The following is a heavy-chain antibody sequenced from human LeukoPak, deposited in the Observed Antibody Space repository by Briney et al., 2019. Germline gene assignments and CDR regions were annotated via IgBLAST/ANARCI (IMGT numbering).Heavy chain of an antibody. CDR2: IYNGVNT. Sequence: PSETLSLTCTVSGASVSSASYWTWIRQPPGQGVEWIAHIYNGVNTNYNPSLKSRVTISVDTSKNQFSLRLNSVTAADTAVYYCARRGSPPAYYFDYWGQGTLVTVSS. V-gene: IGHV4-61*01. D-gene: IGHD3-10*01. CDR3: ARRGSPPAYYFDY. J-gene: IGHJ4*02. CDR1: GASVSSASY.